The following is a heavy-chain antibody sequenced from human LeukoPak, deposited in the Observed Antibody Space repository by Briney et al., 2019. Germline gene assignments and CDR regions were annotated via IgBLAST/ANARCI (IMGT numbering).Heavy chain of an antibody. V-gene: IGHV3-48*01. CDR3: ARRAVPAAIGWFDP. CDR1: GFTFSRYS. CDR2: ISSSSTI. D-gene: IGHD2-2*02. Sequence: PGGSLRLSCAASGFTFSRYSMNWVRQAPGKGLEWVSYISSSSTIYYSDSVKGRFAISRDNAKNSLYLQMNSLRAEDTAVYYCARRAVPAAIGWFDPWGQGTLVTVSS. J-gene: IGHJ5*02.